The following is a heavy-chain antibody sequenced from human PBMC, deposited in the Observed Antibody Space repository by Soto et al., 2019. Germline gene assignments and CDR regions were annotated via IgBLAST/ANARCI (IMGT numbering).Heavy chain of an antibody. CDR3: AREFYRISGLSLPYFQH. CDR1: GYSISDGYY. CDR2: IYDSGST. V-gene: IGHV4-38-2*02. D-gene: IGHD3-16*02. Sequence: SETLSLTCAVSGYSISDGYYWGWIRQSPGKGLEWLGSIYDSGSTYYNPSLKSRLTISLDTPKNQFSLKLSSVTAADTAVYYCAREFYRISGLSLPYFQHCGQGTLVTVSS. J-gene: IGHJ1*01.